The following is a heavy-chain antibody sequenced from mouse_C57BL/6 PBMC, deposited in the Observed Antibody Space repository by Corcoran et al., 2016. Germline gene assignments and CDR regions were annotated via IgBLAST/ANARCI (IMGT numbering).Heavy chain of an antibody. Sequence: EVQLQQSGPELVKPGASVKISCKASGYTFTDYYMNWVKQSHGKSLEWIGDINPNNGGTSYNQKFKGKATLTVDKSSSTAYMELRSLTSEDSAVYYCARDEDYGYDGGAMDYWGQGTSVTVSS. D-gene: IGHD2-2*01. CDR2: INPNNGGT. J-gene: IGHJ4*01. CDR1: GYTFTDYY. CDR3: ARDEDYGYDGGAMDY. V-gene: IGHV1-26*01.